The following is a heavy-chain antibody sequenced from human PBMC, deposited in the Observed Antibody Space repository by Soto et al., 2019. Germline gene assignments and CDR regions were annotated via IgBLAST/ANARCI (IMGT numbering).Heavy chain of an antibody. CDR1: GYTFTSYD. J-gene: IGHJ6*02. CDR2: MNPNSGNT. V-gene: IGHV1-8*01. D-gene: IGHD3-3*01. Sequence: ASVKVSCKASGYTFTSYDINWVRQATGQGLEWMGWMNPNSGNTGYAQKFQGRVTMTRNTSISTAYMELSSLRSEDTAVYYCARRLVRDYDFWSGYFNSYYYYSGMDVWGQGTTVTVSS. CDR3: ARRLVRDYDFWSGYFNSYYYYSGMDV.